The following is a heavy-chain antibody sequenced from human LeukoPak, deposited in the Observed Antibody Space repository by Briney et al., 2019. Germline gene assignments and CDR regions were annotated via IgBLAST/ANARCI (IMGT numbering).Heavy chain of an antibody. D-gene: IGHD5-12*01. CDR1: GFTFSNYG. CDR2: IRYDGSNK. CDR3: ARDNSGVATITGDAFDI. J-gene: IGHJ3*02. Sequence: GGSLRLSCAASGFTFSNYGMHWVRQAPGKGLEWVAFIRYDGSNKYYADSVKGRFTISRDKSKNTLNLQMHSLRAEDTAVYYCARDNSGVATITGDAFDIWGQGTMVTVSS. V-gene: IGHV3-30*02.